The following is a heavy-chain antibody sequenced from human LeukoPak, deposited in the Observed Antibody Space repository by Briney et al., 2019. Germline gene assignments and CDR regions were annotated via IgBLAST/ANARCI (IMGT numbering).Heavy chain of an antibody. CDR1: NGSVRSYY. CDR3: ARYYDRTGFDY. J-gene: IGHJ4*02. D-gene: IGHD3-16*01. CDR2: IYYSGST. Sequence: SETLSLTCTVSNGSVRSYYWSWVRQSPGKGLEWIGYIYYSGSTNYNPSLKSRVTVSIHTSRNQFSLMLSSVTAADTAMYYCARYYDRTGFDYWGQGTLVTVSS. V-gene: IGHV4-59*08.